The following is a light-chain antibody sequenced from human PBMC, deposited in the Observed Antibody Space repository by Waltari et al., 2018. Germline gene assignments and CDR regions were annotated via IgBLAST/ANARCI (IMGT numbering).Light chain of an antibody. CDR1: QSISRW. CDR3: EHYNNYRDT. V-gene: IGKV1-5*03. CDR2: EAS. Sequence: IQMTQSPSTLAAAVGDRVTITCRVSQSISRWLAWYQQKPGKAPKLLIAEASTLESGVQSRFSGSGSGTEFILTITSLQRDDFATYFCEHYNNYRDTFGQGTKLEI. J-gene: IGKJ2*01.